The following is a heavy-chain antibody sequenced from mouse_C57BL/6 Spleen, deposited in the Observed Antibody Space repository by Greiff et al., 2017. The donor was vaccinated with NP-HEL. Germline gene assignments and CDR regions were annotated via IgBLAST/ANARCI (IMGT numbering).Heavy chain of an antibody. CDR3: ARSPAQVPFAY. D-gene: IGHD3-2*02. V-gene: IGHV14-2*01. CDR1: GFNIKDYY. CDR2: IDPEDGDT. Sequence: VQLQQSGAELVKPGASVKLSCTASGFNIKDYYMHWVKQRTEQGLEWIGRIDPEDGDTKYAPKFQGKATITADTSSNTAYLQLSSLTSEDTAVYYCARSPAQVPFAYWGQGTLVTVSA. J-gene: IGHJ3*01.